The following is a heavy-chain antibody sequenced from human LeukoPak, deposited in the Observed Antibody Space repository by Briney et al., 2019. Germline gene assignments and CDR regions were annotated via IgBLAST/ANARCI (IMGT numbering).Heavy chain of an antibody. CDR2: IYPGGSA. V-gene: IGHV3-53*01. CDR3: ARDRRSGLGHAFDI. J-gene: IGHJ3*02. CDR1: EFTVSSTY. D-gene: IGHD3-3*01. Sequence: QFGGSLRLSCAASEFTVSSTYITWLRQASGKGLEWVSVIYPGGSALYADSVKGRFTISRDISKNIIYLQINNLRVEDTAVYFCARDRRSGLGHAFDIWGQGTMVTVSS.